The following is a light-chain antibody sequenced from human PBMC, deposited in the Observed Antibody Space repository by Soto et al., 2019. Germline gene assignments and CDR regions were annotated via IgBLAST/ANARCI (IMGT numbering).Light chain of an antibody. J-gene: IGKJ4*01. V-gene: IGKV3-15*01. Sequence: RTQYTATLSGSPGKRRTLSCRASQSVSSNLAWYQQKPGQAPRLLIYGASTRATGIPARFSGSGSGTDFTLSISSLQSEDFRVYYCPQYSNWPLPFGGGTNV. CDR3: PQYSNWPLP. CDR1: QSVSSN. CDR2: GAS.